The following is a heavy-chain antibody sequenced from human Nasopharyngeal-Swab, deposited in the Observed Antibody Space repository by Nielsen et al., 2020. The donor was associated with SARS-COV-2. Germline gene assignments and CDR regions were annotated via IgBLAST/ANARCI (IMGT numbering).Heavy chain of an antibody. J-gene: IGHJ4*02. Sequence: WISQPPGKGLEWIGSIYYSGSTDYNPSLKSRVTISVDTSKNQFSLKMSSVTAADTAVYYCARPGYDSSGYTSYFDYWGQGTLVTVSS. D-gene: IGHD3-22*01. CDR2: IYYSGST. V-gene: IGHV4-39*01. CDR3: ARPGYDSSGYTSYFDY.